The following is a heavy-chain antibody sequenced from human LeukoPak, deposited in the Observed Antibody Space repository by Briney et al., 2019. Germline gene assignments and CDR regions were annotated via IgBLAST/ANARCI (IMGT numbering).Heavy chain of an antibody. J-gene: IGHJ5*02. D-gene: IGHD6-19*01. V-gene: IGHV4-34*01. CDR3: ASSNSGSQYNWFDP. Sequence: SETLSLTCAVYGGSFSGYYWSWIRQPPGKGLEWIGEINHSGSTNYNPSLKSRVTMSVDTSKNQFSLKLSSVTAADTAVYYCASSNSGSQYNWFDPWGQGTLVTVSS. CDR1: GGSFSGYY. CDR2: INHSGST.